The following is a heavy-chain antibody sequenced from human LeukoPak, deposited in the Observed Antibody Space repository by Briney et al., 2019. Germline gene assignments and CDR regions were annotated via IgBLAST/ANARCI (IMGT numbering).Heavy chain of an antibody. CDR3: ARGRVPATASYFDY. CDR1: GYSFTSHW. V-gene: IGHV5-51*01. D-gene: IGHD2-2*01. J-gene: IGHJ4*02. CDR2: IYPADSDT. Sequence: GESLKISCKVSGYSFTSHWIGWVRQMPGKGLDWMGIIYPADSDTRYSPSFQGQVTISADKSISTAYLQWSSLKASDTAMYYCARGRVPATASYFDYWGQGTLVTVSS.